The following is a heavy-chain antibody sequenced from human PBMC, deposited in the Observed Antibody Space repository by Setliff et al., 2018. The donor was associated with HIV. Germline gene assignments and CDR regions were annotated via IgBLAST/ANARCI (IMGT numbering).Heavy chain of an antibody. CDR1: AYSISSGYY. Sequence: SETLSLTCAVSAYSISSGYYWGWIRQPPGKGLEWIGSIYHSGSIYYNPSLKSRVTISVDTSKNQFSLKLSSVTAADTAVYYCARHDGTYCGGDRYLLGYFDLWGRGTLVTVSS. D-gene: IGHD2-21*02. J-gene: IGHJ2*01. V-gene: IGHV4-38-2*01. CDR3: ARHDGTYCGGDRYLLGYFDL. CDR2: IYHSGSI.